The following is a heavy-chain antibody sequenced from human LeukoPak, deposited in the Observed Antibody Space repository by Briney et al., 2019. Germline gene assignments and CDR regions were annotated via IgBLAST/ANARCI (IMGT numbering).Heavy chain of an antibody. J-gene: IGHJ4*02. CDR1: GGSVSSGSYY. CDR2: IYYSGST. V-gene: IGHV4-61*01. CDR3: AREVPAASPHFDY. D-gene: IGHD2-2*01. Sequence: SETLSLTCTVSGGSVSSGSYYWSWIRQPPGKGLEWIGYIYYSGSTNYNPSLKSRVTISVDTSKNQFSLKLSSVTAADTAVYYCAREVPAASPHFDYWGQGTLVTVSS.